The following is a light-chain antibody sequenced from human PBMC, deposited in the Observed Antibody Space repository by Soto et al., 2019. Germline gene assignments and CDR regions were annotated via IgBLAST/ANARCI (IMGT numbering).Light chain of an antibody. V-gene: IGKV3-20*01. CDR3: QHYGGSFI. CDR1: QSINSKS. CDR2: NTS. Sequence: EIVLTQSPGTLSLSPGEGATVSCRVSQSINSKSLVWYQRKFGLAPRLLIYNTSTRATGIPDRFSGSGSGTDFTLSISGLEPEDFAVYYCQHYGGSFIFGPGTKVDFK. J-gene: IGKJ3*01.